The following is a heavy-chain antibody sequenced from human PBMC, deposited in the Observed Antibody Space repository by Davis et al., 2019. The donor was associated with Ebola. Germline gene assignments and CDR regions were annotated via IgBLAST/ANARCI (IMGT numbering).Heavy chain of an antibody. D-gene: IGHD2-15*01. CDR2: IYYSGST. J-gene: IGHJ4*02. V-gene: IGHV4-61*08. CDR1: GGSISSGGSS. CDR3: ARYCSGGSCYYEGLDY. Sequence: SETLSLTCAVSGGSISSGGSSWSWIRQPPGKGLEWIGYIYYSGSTNYNPSLKSRVTISVDTSKNQFSLKLSSVTAADTAVYYCARYCSGGSCYYEGLDYWGQGTLVTVSS.